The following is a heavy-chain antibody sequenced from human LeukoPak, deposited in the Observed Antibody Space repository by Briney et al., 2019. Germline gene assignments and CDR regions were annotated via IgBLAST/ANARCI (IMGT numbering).Heavy chain of an antibody. CDR2: FDPEDGET. V-gene: IGHV1-24*01. CDR1: GYTLTELS. CDR3: ATDGYNLGFSDY. J-gene: IGHJ4*02. D-gene: IGHD5-24*01. Sequence: ASVKVSCKVSGYTLTELSMHWVRQAPGKGLEWMGGFDPEDGETIYAQKFQGRVTMTEDTSTDTAYMELSSLRSEDTAVYYCATDGYNLGFSDYWGQGTLVTVSS.